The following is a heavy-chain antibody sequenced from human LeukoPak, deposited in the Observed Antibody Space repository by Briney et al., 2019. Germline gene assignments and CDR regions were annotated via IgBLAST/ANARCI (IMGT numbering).Heavy chain of an antibody. CDR1: GFTFSNAW. CDR3: TTGDLSRALNWGRLSYYFDY. J-gene: IGHJ4*02. CDR2: IKSKTDGGTT. V-gene: IGHV3-15*01. Sequence: GGSLRLSCAASGFTFSNAWMSWVRQAPGKGLEWVGRIKSKTDGGTTDYAAPVKGRFTISRDDSKNTLYLQMNSLKTEDTAVYYCTTGDLSRALNWGRLSYYFDYWGQGTLVTVSS. D-gene: IGHD7-27*01.